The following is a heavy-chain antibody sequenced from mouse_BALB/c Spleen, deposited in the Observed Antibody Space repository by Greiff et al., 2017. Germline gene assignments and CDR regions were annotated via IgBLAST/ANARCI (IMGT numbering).Heavy chain of an antibody. CDR1: GYTFTSYY. D-gene: IGHD2-3*01. V-gene: IGHV1S81*02. CDR3: TRSDGYYYAMDY. CDR2: INPSNGGT. Sequence: VKLVESGAELVKPGASVKLSCKASGYTFTSYYMYWVKQRPGQGLEWIGEINPSNGGTNFNEKFKSKATLTVDKSSSTAYMQLSSLTSEDSAVYYCTRSDGYYYAMDYWGQGTSVTVSS. J-gene: IGHJ4*01.